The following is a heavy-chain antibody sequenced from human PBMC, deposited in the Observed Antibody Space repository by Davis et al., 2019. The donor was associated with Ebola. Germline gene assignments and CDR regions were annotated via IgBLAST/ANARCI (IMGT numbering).Heavy chain of an antibody. D-gene: IGHD1-26*01. J-gene: IGHJ4*02. CDR3: ARASGSYYFDY. CDR2: ISSSSSYI. CDR1: GFTFSSYW. Sequence: ESLKISCAASGFTFSSYWMSWVRQAPGKGLEWVSSISSSSSYIYYADSVKGRFTISRDNAKNSLYLQMNSLRAEDTAVYYCARASGSYYFDYWGQGTLVTVSS. V-gene: IGHV3-21*01.